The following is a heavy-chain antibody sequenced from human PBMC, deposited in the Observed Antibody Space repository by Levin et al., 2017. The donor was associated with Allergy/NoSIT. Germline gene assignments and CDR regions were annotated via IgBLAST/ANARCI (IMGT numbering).Heavy chain of an antibody. CDR2: IYPGDSDT. CDR3: ARRGTRDYYYYMDV. D-gene: IGHD1-1*01. J-gene: IGHJ6*03. Sequence: NRGESLKISCQGSGYSFTSYWIGWVRQMPGKGLEWMGIIYPGDSDTRYSPSFQGQVTISADKSISTAYLQWSSLKASDTAIYYCARRGTRDYYYYMDVWDKGTTVTVSS. V-gene: IGHV5-51*01. CDR1: GYSFTSYW.